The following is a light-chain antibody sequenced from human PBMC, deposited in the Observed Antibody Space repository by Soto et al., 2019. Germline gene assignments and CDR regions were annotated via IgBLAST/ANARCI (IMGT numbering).Light chain of an antibody. CDR1: SSDVGGYNY. CDR2: DVS. CDR3: SSYATSTTVL. Sequence: QSVLTQPASVSGSPGQSITISCTGTSSDVGGYNYVSWYQQHPGRAPQLMIYDVSHRPSRVSNRFSGSRSGNTASLTISGLQAEDEADYYCSSYATSTTVLFGGGTKLTVL. V-gene: IGLV2-14*03. J-gene: IGLJ2*01.